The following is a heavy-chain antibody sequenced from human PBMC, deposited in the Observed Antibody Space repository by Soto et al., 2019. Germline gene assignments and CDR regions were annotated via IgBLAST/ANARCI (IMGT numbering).Heavy chain of an antibody. Sequence: GGSLRLSCAASGFTFSSYSMNWVRQAPGKGLEWVSYISSSSSTIYYADSVKGRFTISRDNAKNPLYLQMNSLRDEDTAVYYCARDRWQGEQWGQGTLVTVSS. CDR3: ARDRWQGEQ. D-gene: IGHD2-15*01. CDR1: GFTFSSYS. CDR2: ISSSSSTI. J-gene: IGHJ4*02. V-gene: IGHV3-48*02.